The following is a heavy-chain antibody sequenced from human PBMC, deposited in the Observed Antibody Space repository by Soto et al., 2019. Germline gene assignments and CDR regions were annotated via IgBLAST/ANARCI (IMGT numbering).Heavy chain of an antibody. CDR1: GYTFTSNY. D-gene: IGHD6-13*01. Sequence: QVHLVQSGAEVKKPGASVKLSCKASGYTFTSNYLYWVRQAPGQGLEWMGKINPSHSTTTYARNFQGRVTMTRDTSTSTIYMEVTRLRSEDTAVYYCVRGSSNWLWYFDLWGRGTLVTVSS. J-gene: IGHJ2*01. V-gene: IGHV1-46*03. CDR3: VRGSSNWLWYFDL. CDR2: INPSHSTT.